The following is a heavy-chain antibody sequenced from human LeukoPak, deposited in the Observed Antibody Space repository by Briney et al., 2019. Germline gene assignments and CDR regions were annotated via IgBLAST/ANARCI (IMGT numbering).Heavy chain of an antibody. Sequence: SSETLSLTCAVYGGSFSAYYWTWIRQPPGKGLEWIGEISHSGSTNYNPSLKSRVTISVDSSQIQFSLNVRSVTAADTAVYYCARGTEYQLLLPVWGQGTLVTVSS. CDR2: ISHSGST. J-gene: IGHJ4*02. CDR3: ARGTEYQLLLPV. D-gene: IGHD2-2*01. CDR1: GGSFSAYY. V-gene: IGHV4-34*01.